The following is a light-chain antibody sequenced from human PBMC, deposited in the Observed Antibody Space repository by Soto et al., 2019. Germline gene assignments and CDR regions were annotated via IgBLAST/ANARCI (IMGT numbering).Light chain of an antibody. V-gene: IGLV3-1*01. CDR2: QDS. Sequence: SYELTQPPSVPVPPGQTASITCSGDKLGDKYACWYQQKPGQSPVLVIYQDSKRPSGIPERFSGSNSGNTATLTISGTQAMDEADYYCQAWDSSTHVVFGGGTKLTVL. CDR3: QAWDSSTHVV. CDR1: KLGDKY. J-gene: IGLJ2*01.